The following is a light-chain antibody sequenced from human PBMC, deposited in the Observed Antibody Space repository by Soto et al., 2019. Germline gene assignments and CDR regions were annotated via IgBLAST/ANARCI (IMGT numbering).Light chain of an antibody. Sequence: DIQMTQSPSALCASVGDRVTMTCRASQTIRTRLAWYQQKPGKAPKLLIYADSSLQSGVPSRFSGSGSGTEFTLTISSLQPDDIATYYCQQCHRYLTFGQGTKVDI. J-gene: IGKJ1*01. CDR3: QQCHRYLT. V-gene: IGKV1-5*01. CDR2: ADS. CDR1: QTIRTR.